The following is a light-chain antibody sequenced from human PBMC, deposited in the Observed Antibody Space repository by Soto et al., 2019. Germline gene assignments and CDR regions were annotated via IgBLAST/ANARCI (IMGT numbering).Light chain of an antibody. J-gene: IGKJ4*01. Sequence: DIQMTQSPSTLSASVGDRVTITCRASQSISSWLAWYQQKPGTAPKLLIYKASTLESGVPSNFSGSGSGTEFTLTISSLQPEDFATYYCQQYESYSPLTFGGGTKVDIK. CDR3: QQYESYSPLT. V-gene: IGKV1-5*03. CDR1: QSISSW. CDR2: KAS.